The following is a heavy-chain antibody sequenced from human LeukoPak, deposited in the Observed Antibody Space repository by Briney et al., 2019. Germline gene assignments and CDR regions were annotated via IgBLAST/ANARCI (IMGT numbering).Heavy chain of an antibody. D-gene: IGHD3-10*01. CDR2: IYFTGIT. V-gene: IGHV4-59*01. Sequence: PSETLSLTCTVSGASITRDYWTWIRQSPGRGLEWIGNIYFTGITHYNPYLRSGVTISLDTSKSQFSLKLTSVTAAYTAFYYCARVSKDFHGSGDVWGQGTMVIVSS. J-gene: IGHJ3*01. CDR1: GASITRDY. CDR3: ARVSKDFHGSGDV.